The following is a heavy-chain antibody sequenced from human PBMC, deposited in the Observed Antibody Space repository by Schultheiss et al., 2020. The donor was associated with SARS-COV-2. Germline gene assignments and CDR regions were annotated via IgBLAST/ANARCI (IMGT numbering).Heavy chain of an antibody. D-gene: IGHD4-11*01. J-gene: IGHJ5*02. CDR3: ARDLRPTTVTMIRWFDP. V-gene: IGHV4-31*03. CDR2: IYYSGST. Sequence: SETLSLTCTVSGGSISSGGYYWSWIRQHPGKGLEWIGYIYYSGSTYSNPSLKSRVTISVDTSKNQFSLKLSSVTAADTAVYYCARDLRPTTVTMIRWFDPWGQGTLVTVSS. CDR1: GGSISSGGYY.